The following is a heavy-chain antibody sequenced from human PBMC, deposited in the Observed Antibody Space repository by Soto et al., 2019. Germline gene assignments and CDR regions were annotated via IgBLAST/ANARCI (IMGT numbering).Heavy chain of an antibody. V-gene: IGHV3-23*01. CDR1: GFTFSSYA. J-gene: IGHJ3*02. D-gene: IGHD1-26*01. Sequence: EVQLLESGGGLVQPGGSLRLSCAASGFTFSSYAMSWVRHAPGKGLEWVSAISGSGGSTYYADSVKGRFTISRDNSKNTLYLQMNSLRAEDTAVYYCAKYRGRRIVGANDAFDIWGQGTMVTVSS. CDR2: ISGSGGST. CDR3: AKYRGRRIVGANDAFDI.